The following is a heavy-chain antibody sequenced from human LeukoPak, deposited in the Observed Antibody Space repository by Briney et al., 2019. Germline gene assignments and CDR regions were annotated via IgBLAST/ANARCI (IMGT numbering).Heavy chain of an antibody. CDR2: ISSSSSYI. J-gene: IGHJ4*02. CDR3: ARFRSGPNDY. V-gene: IGHV3-21*01. CDR1: GFTFSSYA. Sequence: GGSLRLSCAASGFTFSSYAMSWVRQAPGKGLEWVSSISSSSSYIYYADSVRGRFTISRDNAKNSLYLQMHSPRAEDTAVYYCARFRSGPNDYWGQGTLVTVSS. D-gene: IGHD3-16*02.